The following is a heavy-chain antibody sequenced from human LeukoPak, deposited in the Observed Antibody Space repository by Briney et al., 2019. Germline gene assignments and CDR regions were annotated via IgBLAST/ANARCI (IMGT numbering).Heavy chain of an antibody. V-gene: IGHV1-8*03. J-gene: IGHJ4*02. Sequence: GASVKVSCKASGYTFTDYYMHWVRQAPGQGLEWMGWMNPNSGITAYAQKFQGRVTITRNTSISTAYMELSSLRSEDTAVYYCAREDFYDSGSNDYWGQGTLVTVSS. CDR2: MNPNSGIT. D-gene: IGHD3-22*01. CDR3: AREDFYDSGSNDY. CDR1: GYTFTDYY.